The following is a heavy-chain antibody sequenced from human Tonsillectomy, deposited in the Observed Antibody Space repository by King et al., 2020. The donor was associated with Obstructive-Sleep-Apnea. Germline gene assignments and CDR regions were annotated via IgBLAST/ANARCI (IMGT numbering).Heavy chain of an antibody. V-gene: IGHV4-38-2*02. CDR3: ARDRDVYYYDTSGAKYGMDV. J-gene: IGHJ6*02. D-gene: IGHD3-22*01. CDR1: GYSISGGYY. Sequence: LQLQESGPGLLKPSETLSLTCTVSGYSISGGYYWGWIRQPPGKGLEWIGSIHHSGSTNYKPSLKSRVTISIYTSKNQFSLRLSSVTAADTAVYYCARDRDVYYYDTSGAKYGMDVWGQGTTVTVSS. CDR2: IHHSGST.